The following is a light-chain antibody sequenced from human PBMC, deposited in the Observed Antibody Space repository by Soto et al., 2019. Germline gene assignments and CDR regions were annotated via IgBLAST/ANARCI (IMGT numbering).Light chain of an antibody. Sequence: QSVLTQPASVSGSPGQSITISCTGTSSDVGGYNYVSWYQHHPDKAPKLMIFDVSNRPSGVSNRFSGSKSGNTASLTISGLQPEDEADHYCSSYTTSNTRQIVFGTGTKLTVL. CDR3: SSYTTSNTRQIV. V-gene: IGLV2-14*03. CDR2: DVS. J-gene: IGLJ1*01. CDR1: SSDVGGYNY.